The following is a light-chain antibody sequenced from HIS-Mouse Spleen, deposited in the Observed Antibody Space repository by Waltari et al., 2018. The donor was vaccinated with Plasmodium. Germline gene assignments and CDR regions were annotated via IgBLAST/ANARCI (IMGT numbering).Light chain of an antibody. V-gene: IGLV2-8*01. CDR2: EVS. CDR3: SSYAGSNNLV. Sequence: QSALTQPPSASGSPGQSVTISCTGTHSDVGGYNSVPWYQQHPGKAPKLMIYEVSKRPSGVPDRFSGSKSGNTASLTVSGLQAEDEADYYCSSYAGSNNLVFGGGTKLTVL. CDR1: HSDVGGYNS. J-gene: IGLJ2*01.